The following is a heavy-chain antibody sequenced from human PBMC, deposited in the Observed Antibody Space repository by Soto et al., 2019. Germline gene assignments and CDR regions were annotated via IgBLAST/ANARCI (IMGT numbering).Heavy chain of an antibody. CDR2: IEPSGGST. CDR1: GYTFTNYY. Sequence: QVQLVQSGAEVKKPGASVKVSCKASGYTFTNYYMHWVRQAPGQGLEWMGIIEPSGGSTSYAQKFQGRVTMTRDTSTSTVYIEMSSLRSEDTAVYYCARRDGGYSYGVDYWGQGTLVTVSS. J-gene: IGHJ4*02. V-gene: IGHV1-46*01. CDR3: ARRDGGYSYGVDY. D-gene: IGHD5-18*01.